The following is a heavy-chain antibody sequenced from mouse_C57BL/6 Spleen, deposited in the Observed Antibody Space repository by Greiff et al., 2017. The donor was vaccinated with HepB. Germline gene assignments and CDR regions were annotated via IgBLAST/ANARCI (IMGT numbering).Heavy chain of an antibody. J-gene: IGHJ2*01. V-gene: IGHV1-82*01. Sequence: QVQLQQSGPELVKPGASVKISCKASGYAFSSSWMNWVKQRPGKGLEWIGRIYPGDGDTNYNGKFKGKATLTADKSSSTAYMQLSSLTSEDSAVYFCARDRVRRDYCDYWGQGTTLTVSS. CDR2: IYPGDGDT. CDR3: ARDRVRRDYCDY. CDR1: GYAFSSSW. D-gene: IGHD2-14*01.